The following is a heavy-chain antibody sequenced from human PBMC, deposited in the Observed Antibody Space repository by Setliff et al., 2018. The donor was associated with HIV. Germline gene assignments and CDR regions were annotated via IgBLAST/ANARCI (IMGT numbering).Heavy chain of an antibody. CDR3: ARVEAFGGVSYSYYYMDV. J-gene: IGHJ6*03. D-gene: IGHD3-16*01. CDR2: ISAYNGNT. V-gene: IGHV1-18*01. Sequence: ASVKVSCKASGYTLSSYGISWVRQAPGQGLEWMGWISAYNGNTNYAQKFQGRVTMTTDTSTSTAYMDLRSLRSDDTAVYFCARVEAFGGVSYSYYYMDVWGKGTTVTVSS. CDR1: GYTLSSYG.